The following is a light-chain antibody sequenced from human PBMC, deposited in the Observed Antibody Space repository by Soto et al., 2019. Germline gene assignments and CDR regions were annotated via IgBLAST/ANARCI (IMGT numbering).Light chain of an antibody. V-gene: IGLV1-44*01. CDR2: NNN. Sequence: QSVLTQPPSASGTPGQRVTISCSGRASNIGSNNVNWYQQLPGTAPKLLIYNNNQRPSGVPDRFSASKSGTSASLAISGLQSEDEADYYCSSYTSSSTRVFGTGTKLTVL. CDR3: SSYTSSSTRV. J-gene: IGLJ1*01. CDR1: ASNIGSNN.